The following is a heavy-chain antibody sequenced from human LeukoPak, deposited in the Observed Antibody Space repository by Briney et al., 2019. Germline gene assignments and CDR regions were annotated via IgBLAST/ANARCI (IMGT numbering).Heavy chain of an antibody. D-gene: IGHD3-10*01. V-gene: IGHV4-59*01. CDR2: IYYSGST. J-gene: IGHJ3*02. CDR3: TRGPSYGSGSYCGDSFDI. CDR1: GGSISSYY. Sequence: SETLSLTCTVSGGSISSYYWSWIRQPPGKGLEWIGYIYYSGSTNYNPSLKSRVTISVDTSKNQFSLKLSSVTAADTAVYYCTRGPSYGSGSYCGDSFDIWGQGTMVTVSS.